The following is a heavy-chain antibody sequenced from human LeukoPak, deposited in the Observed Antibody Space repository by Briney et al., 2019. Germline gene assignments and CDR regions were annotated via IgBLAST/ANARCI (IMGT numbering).Heavy chain of an antibody. D-gene: IGHD6-13*01. Sequence: PGGSLRLSCATSGFAVSSTYMTWVRQAPGKGLEWVSVIYSGGTTYYADSVKGRFSIPRDNSKNTLYLQMNSLRAEDTAVYYCAGGHRTAASLYWGQGTLVTVSS. J-gene: IGHJ4*02. CDR3: AGGHRTAASLY. CDR2: IYSGGTT. CDR1: GFAVSSTY. V-gene: IGHV3-66*01.